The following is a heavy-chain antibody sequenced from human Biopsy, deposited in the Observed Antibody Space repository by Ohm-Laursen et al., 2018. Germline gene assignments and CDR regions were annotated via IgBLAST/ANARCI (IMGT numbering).Heavy chain of an antibody. CDR1: GVSISTYY. D-gene: IGHD5-12*01. J-gene: IGHJ3*02. CDR3: AREAIGVATAFDI. V-gene: IGHV4-59*01. Sequence: SDTLSLTCTVSGVSISTYYWSWIRQSPGRGLEWIAYIYYSGSTDYNPSLKSRVTISLDTSKNQFSLKLSSVTAADTAIYYCAREAIGVATAFDIWGQGTMVTVSS. CDR2: IYYSGST.